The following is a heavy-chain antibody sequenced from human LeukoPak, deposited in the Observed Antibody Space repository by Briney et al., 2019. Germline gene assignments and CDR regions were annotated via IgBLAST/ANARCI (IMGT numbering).Heavy chain of an antibody. V-gene: IGHV3-30*18. CDR2: ISYDGSNK. D-gene: IGHD3-10*01. J-gene: IGHJ5*02. CDR3: AKDSKELLWFGELLSNWFDP. Sequence: PGGSLRLSCAASGFTFSSYGMHWVRQAPGKGLEWVAVISYDGSNKYYADSVKGRFTISRDNSKNTLYLQMNSLRAEDTAVYYCAKDSKELLWFGELLSNWFDPWGQGTLVTVSS. CDR1: GFTFSSYG.